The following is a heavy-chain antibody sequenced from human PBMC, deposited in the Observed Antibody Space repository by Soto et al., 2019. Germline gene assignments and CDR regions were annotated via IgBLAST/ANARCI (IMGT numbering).Heavy chain of an antibody. Sequence: PGGSLRLSCAASGFTFSNAWMNWVRQAPGKGLEWVGRIKSKTDGGTTDYAAPVKGRFTISRDDSKNTLYLQMNSLKTEDTAVYYCTTAEWLLLYDAFDIWGQGTMVTVSS. V-gene: IGHV3-15*07. D-gene: IGHD3-22*01. CDR3: TTAEWLLLYDAFDI. J-gene: IGHJ3*02. CDR1: GFTFSNAW. CDR2: IKSKTDGGTT.